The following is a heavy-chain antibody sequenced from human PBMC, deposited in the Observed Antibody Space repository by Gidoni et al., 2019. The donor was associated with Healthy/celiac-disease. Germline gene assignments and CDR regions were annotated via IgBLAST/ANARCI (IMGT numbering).Heavy chain of an antibody. J-gene: IGHJ4*02. V-gene: IGHV1-2*06. CDR3: ARGYRIAATPPRDY. Sequence: QVQLVQAGAEVKKHGASVKVSCKASGYTFTGYYMHWVRQAPGQGLEWMGRINPKSGGTNYAQKFQGRVTMTRDTSISTAYMVLSRLRSDDTAVYYCARGYRIAATPPRDYWGQGTLVTVSS. D-gene: IGHD2-15*01. CDR1: GYTFTGYY. CDR2: INPKSGGT.